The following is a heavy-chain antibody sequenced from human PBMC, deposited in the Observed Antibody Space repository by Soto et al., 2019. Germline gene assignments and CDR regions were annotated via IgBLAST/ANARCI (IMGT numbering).Heavy chain of an antibody. CDR2: IYYSGST. V-gene: IGHV4-39*01. Sequence: SETLSLTCTVSVGSISSSSYYWGWIRQPPGKGLEWIGSIYYSGSTYYNPSLKSRVTISVDTSKNQFSLKLSSVTAADTAVYYCARQIYDSSGYYYAYWGQGTLVTVS. J-gene: IGHJ4*02. D-gene: IGHD3-22*01. CDR1: VGSISSSSYY. CDR3: ARQIYDSSGYYYAY.